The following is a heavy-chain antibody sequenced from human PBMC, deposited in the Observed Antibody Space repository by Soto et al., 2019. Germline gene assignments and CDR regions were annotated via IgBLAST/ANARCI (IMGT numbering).Heavy chain of an antibody. V-gene: IGHV4-59*01. CDR1: GASITTYY. CDR2: ISYSGST. Sequence: SETRSLTCSVGGASITTYYSNWIRQPPGKGLEWIGYISYSGSTDYNPSLKSRVTISFDASKNQISLQVRSATAADAAVYYCARDLKEYCSDGKCNWFDPWGQGTLVTVAS. J-gene: IGHJ5*02. CDR3: ARDLKEYCSDGKCNWFDP. D-gene: IGHD2-15*01.